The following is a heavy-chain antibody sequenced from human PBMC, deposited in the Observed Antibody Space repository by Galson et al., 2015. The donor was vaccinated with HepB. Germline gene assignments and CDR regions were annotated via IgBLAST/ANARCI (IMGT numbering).Heavy chain of an antibody. Sequence: PALAQPTQTLTLTCTFSGVSLSTSGVGVGWIRQPPGKALEWLALSCWDDDKPYSPSLRSRLTITKDTSKNQLVLEMTNMDAVDAATYSCAHSGDSISVRFDHWGQGTLVTASS. D-gene: IGHD5-12*01. CDR1: GVSLSTSGVG. CDR3: AHSGDSISVRFDH. CDR2: SCWDDDK. J-gene: IGHJ4*02. V-gene: IGHV2-5*02.